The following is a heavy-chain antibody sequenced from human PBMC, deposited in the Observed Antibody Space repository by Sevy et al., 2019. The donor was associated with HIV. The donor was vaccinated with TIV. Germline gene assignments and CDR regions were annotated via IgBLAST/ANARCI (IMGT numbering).Heavy chain of an antibody. V-gene: IGHV3-13*01. Sequence: GESLKISCAASGFTFSSYDMYWVRQAIGKGLEWVSAIGTAGDTYYPGSVKGRFTISRENAKNSLYLQMNSLRAGDTAVYYCARDSFTTKNYYGMDVWGQGTTVTVSS. CDR2: IGTAGDT. CDR1: GFTFSSYD. J-gene: IGHJ6*02. D-gene: IGHD3-22*01. CDR3: ARDSFTTKNYYGMDV.